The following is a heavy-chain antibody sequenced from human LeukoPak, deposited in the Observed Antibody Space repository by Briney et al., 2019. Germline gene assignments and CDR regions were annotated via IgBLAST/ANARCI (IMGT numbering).Heavy chain of an antibody. D-gene: IGHD2-2*01. Sequence: SETLSLTCAVYGGSFSGYYWSWIRQPPGKGLEWIGEINHSGGTNYNPSLKSRVTISVDTSKNQFSLKLSSVTAADTAVYYCARVPAAYEDYWGQGTLVTVSS. CDR3: ARVPAAYEDY. CDR2: INHSGGT. CDR1: GGSFSGYY. V-gene: IGHV4-34*01. J-gene: IGHJ4*02.